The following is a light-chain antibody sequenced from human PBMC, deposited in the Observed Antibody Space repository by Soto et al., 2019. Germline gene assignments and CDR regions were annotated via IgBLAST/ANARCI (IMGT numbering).Light chain of an antibody. CDR3: QQYNSYLWT. CDR2: DAS. V-gene: IGKV1-5*01. CDR1: QSISSW. Sequence: EIQVTQSPSTLSAYVGDRVTITCRASQSISSWLAWYQQKPGKAPKLLIYDASSLESGVPSRFSGSGSGTEFTLTISSLQPDDFATYYCQQYNSYLWTFGQGTKVDNK. J-gene: IGKJ1*01.